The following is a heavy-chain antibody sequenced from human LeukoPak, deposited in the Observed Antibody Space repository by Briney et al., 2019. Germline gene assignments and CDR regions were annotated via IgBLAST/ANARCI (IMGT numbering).Heavy chain of an antibody. V-gene: IGHV3-30*02. J-gene: IGHJ4*02. CDR1: GFTFSDYG. CDR2: IRYDANSK. Sequence: GGSLRLSCAASGFTFSDYGIHWVRQAPGKGQEWVAFIRYDANSKYYADSVEGRFTISRDNSKNTLSLQMDSPRPEDTAVYYCAKDIRFQAVVMVAATSDYWGQGTLVTVSS. D-gene: IGHD2-15*01. CDR3: AKDIRFQAVVMVAATSDY.